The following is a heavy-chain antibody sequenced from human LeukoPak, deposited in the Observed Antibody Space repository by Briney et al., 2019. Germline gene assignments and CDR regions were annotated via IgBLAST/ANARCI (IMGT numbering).Heavy chain of an antibody. J-gene: IGHJ4*02. D-gene: IGHD4-17*01. CDR2: IYPGDSDT. V-gene: IGHV5-51*01. CDR3: ARLRDYGDYVSPLQY. Sequence: GESLKISCKGSGYSFTSYWIGWVRQMPGKGLEWTGIIYPGDSDTRYSPSFQGQVTISADKSISTAYLQWSSLKASDTAMYYCARLRDYGDYVSPLQYWGQGTLVTVSS. CDR1: GYSFTSYW.